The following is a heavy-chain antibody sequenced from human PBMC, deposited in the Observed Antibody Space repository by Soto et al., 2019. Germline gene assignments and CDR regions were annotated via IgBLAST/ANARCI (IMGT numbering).Heavy chain of an antibody. CDR3: ASGLGDGYNLYFDY. Sequence: PSEALSLTCTVSGGSISSSSYYWGWIRQPPGKGLEWIGSIYYSGSTYYNPSLKSRVTISVDTSKNQFSLKLSSVTAADTAVYYCASGLGDGYNLYFDYWGQGTLVTVSS. V-gene: IGHV4-39*07. CDR2: IYYSGST. J-gene: IGHJ4*02. CDR1: GGSISSSSYY. D-gene: IGHD2-21*01.